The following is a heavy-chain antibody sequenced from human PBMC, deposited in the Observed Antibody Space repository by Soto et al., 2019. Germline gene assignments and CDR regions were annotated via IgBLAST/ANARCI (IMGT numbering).Heavy chain of an antibody. J-gene: IGHJ2*01. CDR1: GFTFSSYD. CDR3: ARAVRDGDYLLGYFDL. V-gene: IGHV3-13*01. Sequence: EVQLVESWGGLVQPGGSLRLSCAASGFTFSSYDMHWVRQATGKGLEWVSAIGTAGDTYYPGSVKGRFTISRENAKNSLYLQMNRLRAGDTAVYYCARAVRDGDYLLGYFDLWGRGTLVTVSS. CDR2: IGTAGDT. D-gene: IGHD4-17*01.